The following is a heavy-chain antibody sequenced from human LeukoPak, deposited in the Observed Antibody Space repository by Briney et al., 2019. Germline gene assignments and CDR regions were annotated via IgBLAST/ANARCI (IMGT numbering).Heavy chain of an antibody. CDR2: INHSGST. V-gene: IGHV4-34*01. CDR3: ARGGVRDFWSGYYDY. CDR1: GGSFSGYY. Sequence: SETLSLTCAVYGGSFSGYYWSWICQPPGKGLEWIGEINHSGSTNYNPSLKSRVTISVDTSKNQFSLKLSSVTAADTAVYYCARGGVRDFWSGYYDYWGQGTLVTVSS. J-gene: IGHJ4*02. D-gene: IGHD3-3*01.